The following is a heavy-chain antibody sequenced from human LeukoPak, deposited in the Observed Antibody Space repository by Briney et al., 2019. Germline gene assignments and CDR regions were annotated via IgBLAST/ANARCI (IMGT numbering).Heavy chain of an antibody. CDR3: AKGYCSSSSCYSYAFDI. V-gene: IGHV3-30*18. CDR1: GFTFSSYN. J-gene: IGHJ3*02. CDR2: ISYDGSNK. Sequence: GGSLRLSCAGSGFTFSSYNMNWVRQAPGKGLEWVAVISYDGSNKYYADSVKGRFTISRDNSKNTLFLQMNSLRAEDTAVYYCAKGYCSSSSCYSYAFDIWGQGTVVTVSS. D-gene: IGHD2-2*01.